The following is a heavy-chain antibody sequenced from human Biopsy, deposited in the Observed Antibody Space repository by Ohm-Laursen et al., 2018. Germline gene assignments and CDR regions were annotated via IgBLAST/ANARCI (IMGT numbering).Heavy chain of an antibody. CDR2: INHRGAT. D-gene: IGHD6-13*01. CDR3: AGATSGTSLYDP. J-gene: IGHJ5*02. V-gene: IGHV4-34*01. CDR1: GGSFSDYY. Sequence: TLSLTCAVYGGSFSDYYWSWIRQPPGKGLEWIGEINHRGATNYNPSLKSRVTISVDTSKNQFSLRLTSVTAADTAMYYCAGATSGTSLYDPWGQGILVTVSS.